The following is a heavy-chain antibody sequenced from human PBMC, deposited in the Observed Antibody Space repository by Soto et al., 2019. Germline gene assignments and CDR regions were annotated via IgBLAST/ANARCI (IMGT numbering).Heavy chain of an antibody. D-gene: IGHD3-22*01. J-gene: IGHJ4*02. Sequence: QVQLVESGGGVVQPGRSLRLSCAASGFTFSSYGMHWVCQAPGKGLEWVAVISYDGSNKYYADSVKGRFTISRDNSKNXLXLXKNSLRAEDTAVYYCAKSGLGVTMIVVAALRGELDYWGQGTLVTVSS. V-gene: IGHV3-30*18. CDR1: GFTFSSYG. CDR2: ISYDGSNK. CDR3: AKSGLGVTMIVVAALRGELDY.